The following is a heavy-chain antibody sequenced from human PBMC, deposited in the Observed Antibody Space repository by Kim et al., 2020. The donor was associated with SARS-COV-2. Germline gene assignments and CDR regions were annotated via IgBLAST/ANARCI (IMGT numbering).Heavy chain of an antibody. CDR1: GGSISSGGYY. J-gene: IGHJ4*02. CDR2: IYYSGST. CDR3: ARGVEYPAWDYFDY. Sequence: SETLSLTCTVSGGSISSGGYYWSWIRQHPGKGLEWIGYIYYSGSTYYNPSLKSRVTISVDTSKNQFSLKLSSVTAADTAVYYCARGVEYPAWDYFDYWGQGALVTVSS. V-gene: IGHV4-31*03. D-gene: IGHD2-2*01.